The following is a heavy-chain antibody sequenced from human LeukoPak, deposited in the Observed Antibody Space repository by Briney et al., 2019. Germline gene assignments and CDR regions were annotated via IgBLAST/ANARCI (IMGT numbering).Heavy chain of an antibody. Sequence: SETLSLTCTVSGGSISSYYWSWIRQPPGKGLEWIGYIYYSGSTNYSPSLKSRVTISVDTSKNQFSLKLSSVTAADTAVYYCAREENGGVYDDGFDIWGQGTMVTVSS. J-gene: IGHJ3*02. CDR3: AREENGGVYDDGFDI. CDR1: GGSISSYY. V-gene: IGHV4-59*01. CDR2: IYYSGST. D-gene: IGHD5/OR15-5a*01.